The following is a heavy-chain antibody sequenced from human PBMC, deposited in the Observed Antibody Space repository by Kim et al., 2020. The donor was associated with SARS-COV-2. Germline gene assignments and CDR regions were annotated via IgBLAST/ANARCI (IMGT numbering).Heavy chain of an antibody. CDR1: GFTFSDYY. CDR3: ARARERWLQLGDDFDY. Sequence: GGSLRLSCAASGFTFSDYYMSWIRQAPGKGLEWVSYISSSGSTIYYADSVKGRFTISRDNAKNSLYLQMNSLRAEDTAVYYCARARERWLQLGDDFDYWGQGTLVTVSS. J-gene: IGHJ4*02. D-gene: IGHD5-12*01. V-gene: IGHV3-11*01. CDR2: ISSSGSTI.